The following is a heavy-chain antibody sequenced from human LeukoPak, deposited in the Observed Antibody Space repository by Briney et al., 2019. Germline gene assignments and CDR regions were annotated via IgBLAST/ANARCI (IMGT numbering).Heavy chain of an antibody. CDR3: ARFMYYDLWSGYDY. CDR2: INHSGST. CDR1: GGSFNGSF. V-gene: IGHV4-34*01. Sequence: PSETLSLTCAVYGGSFNGSFWSWIRQPPGKGLEWIGEINHSGSTNYSPSLKSRVTISMDTSKNQFSLKLSSVTAADTAVYYCARFMYYDLWSGYDYWGQGTLVTVSP. J-gene: IGHJ4*02. D-gene: IGHD3-3*01.